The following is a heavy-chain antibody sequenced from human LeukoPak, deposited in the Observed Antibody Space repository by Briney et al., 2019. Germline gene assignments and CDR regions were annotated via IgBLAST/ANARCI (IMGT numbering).Heavy chain of an antibody. CDR3: ARARGIAAASDY. Sequence: KISCKGSGYSFTSYWIGWVRQMPGKGLEWMGIIPIFGTANYAQKFQGRVTITADESTSTAYMELSSLRSEDTAVYYCARARGIAAASDYWGQGTLVTVSS. J-gene: IGHJ4*02. CDR2: IIPIFGTA. D-gene: IGHD6-13*01. V-gene: IGHV1-69*01. CDR1: GYSFTSYW.